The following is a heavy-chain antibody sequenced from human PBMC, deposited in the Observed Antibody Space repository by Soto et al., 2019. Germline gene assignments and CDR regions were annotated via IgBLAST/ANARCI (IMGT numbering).Heavy chain of an antibody. Sequence: QVQLVQSGGEVKKPGASVKVSCKASGYTFINYGITWVRQAPGQGLEWMGWISTYYGNTNYAQKLQGRVTMTTDTXTSTAYMELRSLTSDDTAVYYCARPGGIYSSLNDYWGQGTLVTVSS. CDR1: GYTFINYG. D-gene: IGHD6-13*01. CDR3: ARPGGIYSSLNDY. J-gene: IGHJ4*02. V-gene: IGHV1-18*01. CDR2: ISTYYGNT.